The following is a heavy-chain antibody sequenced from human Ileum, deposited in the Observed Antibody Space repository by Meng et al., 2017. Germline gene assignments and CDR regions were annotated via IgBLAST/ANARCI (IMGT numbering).Heavy chain of an antibody. D-gene: IGHD3-3*01. V-gene: IGHV1-46*01. J-gene: IGHJ4*02. CDR2: VNPGDGNT. CDR3: ASGGDTIFGVVTTFDY. Sequence: HVELVASGAEVKKPGASMSISCKASGFIFTNHWIHWVRRAPGRGLEWVGIVNPGDGNTFYAQKLQGRVTITADKSTSTAYMELSSLRSEDTAVYYCASGGDTIFGVVTTFDYWGQGTLVTVSS. CDR1: GFIFTNHW.